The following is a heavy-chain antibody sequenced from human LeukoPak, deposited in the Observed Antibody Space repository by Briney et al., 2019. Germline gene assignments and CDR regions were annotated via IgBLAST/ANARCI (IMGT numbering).Heavy chain of an antibody. J-gene: IGHJ4*02. Sequence: QPGVSLRLSCAASGFTFSSYWMHWVREVPGKGPVWVSRINGDGSSTSYADSVKGRFTISRDNAKNTLYLQMNSLRVEDTAVYYCARVLAARPFDYWGQGTLVTVSS. CDR2: INGDGSST. V-gene: IGHV3-74*01. D-gene: IGHD6-6*01. CDR3: ARVLAARPFDY. CDR1: GFTFSSYW.